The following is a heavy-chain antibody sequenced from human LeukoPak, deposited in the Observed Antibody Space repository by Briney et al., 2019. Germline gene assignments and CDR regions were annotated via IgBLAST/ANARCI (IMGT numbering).Heavy chain of an antibody. Sequence: GGSLRLSCAASGFTFSSYSMNWVRQAPGKGLEWVSSISSSSSYIYYADSVKGRFTISRDNAKNSLYLQMNSLRAEDTAVYYCARDGQIKSHSSSGWGQGALVTVSS. V-gene: IGHV3-21*01. CDR1: GFTFSSYS. CDR2: ISSSSSYI. D-gene: IGHD6-13*01. J-gene: IGHJ4*02. CDR3: ARDGQIKSHSSSG.